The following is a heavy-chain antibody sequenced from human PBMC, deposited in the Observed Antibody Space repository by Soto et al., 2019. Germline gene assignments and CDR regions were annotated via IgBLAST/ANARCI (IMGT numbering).Heavy chain of an antibody. CDR1: GGSISSYY. CDR3: ARADGYCSGGSCYTLLDY. J-gene: IGHJ4*02. CDR2: IYYSGST. Sequence: PSETLSLTCTVSGGSISSYYWSWIRQPPGKGLEWIGYIYYSGSTNYNPSLKSRVTISVDTSKNQFSLKLSSVTAADTAVYYCARADGYCSGGSCYTLLDYWGQGTLVTVSS. V-gene: IGHV4-59*01. D-gene: IGHD2-15*01.